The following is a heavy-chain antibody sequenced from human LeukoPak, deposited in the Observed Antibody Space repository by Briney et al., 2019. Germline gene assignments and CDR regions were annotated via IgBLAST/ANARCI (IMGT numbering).Heavy chain of an antibody. D-gene: IGHD1-14*01. J-gene: IGHJ6*03. CDR3: AREPRNRYRNQYDYYYYMDD. CDR1: GGSLSGYY. V-gene: IGHV4-34*01. CDR2: ISHSGST. Sequence: SETLSLTCAVYGGSLSGYYLSWIRQPPGKGLEWIGEISHSGSTNYNPSLKSRVTISVDTSKNQFSLKLSSVTAADTAVYYCAREPRNRYRNQYDYYYYMDDWGKGTTVTVSS.